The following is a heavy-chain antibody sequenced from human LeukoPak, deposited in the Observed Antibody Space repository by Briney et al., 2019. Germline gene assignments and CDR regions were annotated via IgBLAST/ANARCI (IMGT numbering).Heavy chain of an antibody. CDR3: ARVTAMVTGFDY. CDR2: IYYSGST. D-gene: IGHD5-18*01. V-gene: IGHV4-39*07. J-gene: IGHJ4*02. CDR1: GGSISSSSYY. Sequence: SETLSLTCTVSGGSISSSSYYWGWIRQPPGKGLEWIGSIYYSGSTYYNPSLKSRVTISVDTSKNQFSLKLSSVTAADTAVYYCARVTAMVTGFDYWGQGTLVTVSS.